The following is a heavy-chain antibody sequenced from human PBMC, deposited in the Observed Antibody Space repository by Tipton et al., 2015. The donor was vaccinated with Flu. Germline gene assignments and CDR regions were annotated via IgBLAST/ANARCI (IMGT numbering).Heavy chain of an antibody. CDR3: ARSGSKGSSPDY. CDR2: MYTSGGT. J-gene: IGHJ4*02. V-gene: IGHV4-4*07. Sequence: TLSLTCTVSGGPISSYYWSWVRQPAGKGLEWIGRMYTSGGTNYNPSLKSRVTMSVDTSKNQFSLNLTSVTAADTAVYYCARSGSKGSSPDYWGQGTLVTVSS. D-gene: IGHD6-13*01. CDR1: GGPISSYY.